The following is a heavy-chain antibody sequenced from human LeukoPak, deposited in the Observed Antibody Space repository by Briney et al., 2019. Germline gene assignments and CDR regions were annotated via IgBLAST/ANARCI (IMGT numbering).Heavy chain of an antibody. CDR2: IYYSGST. D-gene: IGHD2-2*01. V-gene: IGHV4-59*01. CDR1: GGSISSYY. CDR3: ARAYHNWYFDL. Sequence: SETLSLTCTVSGGSISSYYWSWIRQPPGKGLEWIGYIYYSGSTNYNPSLKSRVTISVDTSKNQFSLKLSSVTAADTAVYYCARAYHNWYFDLWGRGTLVTVSS. J-gene: IGHJ2*01.